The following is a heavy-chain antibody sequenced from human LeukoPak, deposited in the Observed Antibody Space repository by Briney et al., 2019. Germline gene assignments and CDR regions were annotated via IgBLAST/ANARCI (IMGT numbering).Heavy chain of an antibody. D-gene: IGHD1-26*01. J-gene: IGHJ3*02. CDR2: INPNSGGT. CDR1: GYTFSGYY. Sequence: ASVKVSCKASGYTFSGYYMHWVRQGPGQGLEWMGWINPNSGGTNYAQKFQGRVTMTRDTSISTAYMELSRLRSDDTAVYYCARDRGGRELLLNAFDIWGQGTMVTVSS. CDR3: ARDRGGRELLLNAFDI. V-gene: IGHV1-2*02.